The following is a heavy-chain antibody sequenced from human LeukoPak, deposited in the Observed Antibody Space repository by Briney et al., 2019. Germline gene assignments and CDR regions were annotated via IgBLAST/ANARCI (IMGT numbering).Heavy chain of an antibody. J-gene: IGHJ1*01. Sequence: GKSLRLSCAASGFTFSSYGMHWVRQGPGKGLEWVAVISYDGSNKYYADSVKGRFTISRDNSKSTLYLQMNSLRTEDTAVYYCAKDRDKFWSGSQVWGQGTLVTVSS. D-gene: IGHD3-3*01. CDR1: GFTFSSYG. CDR2: ISYDGSNK. V-gene: IGHV3-30*18. CDR3: AKDRDKFWSGSQV.